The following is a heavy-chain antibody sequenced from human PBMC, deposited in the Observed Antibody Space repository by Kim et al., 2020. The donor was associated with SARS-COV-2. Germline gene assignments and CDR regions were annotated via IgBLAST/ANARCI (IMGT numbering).Heavy chain of an antibody. CDR3: CGGSADYGAISLHSSYSYGFDP. J-gene: IGHJ6*02. CDR1: GFTFGNYA. D-gene: IGHD3-16*01. CDR2: IRSNSYGATV. V-gene: IGHV3-49*04. Sequence: GGSLRLSCKTSGFTFGNYAMSWVRQAPGKGLEWVGTIRSNSYGATVDYAASVRGRFIISRDDSESIAYLQMSSLKTEDRGVYYCCGGSADYGAISLHSSYSYGFDPWGPDTTVTVSS.